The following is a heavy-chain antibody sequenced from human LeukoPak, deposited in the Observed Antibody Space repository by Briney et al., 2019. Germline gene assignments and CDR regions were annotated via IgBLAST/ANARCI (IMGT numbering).Heavy chain of an antibody. CDR3: ARGRTIFGVVIIGYLLDY. D-gene: IGHD3-3*01. J-gene: IGHJ4*02. CDR1: GGSFSGYY. V-gene: IGHV4-34*01. CDR2: INHSGST. Sequence: SETLSLTCAVYGGSFSGYYWSWIRQPPGKGLEWIGEINHSGSTNYNPFPKSRVTISVDTSKNQFSLKLSSVTAADTAVYYCARGRTIFGVVIIGYLLDYWGQGTLVTVSS.